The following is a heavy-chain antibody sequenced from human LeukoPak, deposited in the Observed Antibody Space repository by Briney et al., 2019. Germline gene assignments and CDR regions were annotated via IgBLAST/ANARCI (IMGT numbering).Heavy chain of an antibody. CDR3: AKSVAIYFYYGLDV. V-gene: IGHV3-30*04. Sequence: PGGSLTLSCAASGFTFSSYAMHWVRQAPGKGLEWVAVISYDGSNKYYADSVKGRFTISRDNSKNTLYLQMNSLRAEDTAPYYCAKSVAIYFYYGLDVWGQGTTVAVSS. CDR2: ISYDGSNK. CDR1: GFTFSSYA. J-gene: IGHJ6*02. D-gene: IGHD3-3*01.